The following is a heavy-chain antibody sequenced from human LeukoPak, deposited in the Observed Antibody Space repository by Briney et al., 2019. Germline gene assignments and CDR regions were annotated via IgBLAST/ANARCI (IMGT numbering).Heavy chain of an antibody. CDR3: ARGEGPKSYFDY. Sequence: SETLSLTCAVCGGSFSGYYWSWIRQPPGKGLEWIGEINHSGSTNYNPSLKSRVTISVDTSKNQFSLKLSSVTAADTAVYYCARGEGPKSYFDYWGQGTLVTVSS. V-gene: IGHV4-34*01. CDR2: INHSGST. CDR1: GGSFSGYY. J-gene: IGHJ4*02.